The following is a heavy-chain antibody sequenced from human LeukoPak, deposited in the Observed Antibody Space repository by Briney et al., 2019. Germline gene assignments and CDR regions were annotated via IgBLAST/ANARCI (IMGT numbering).Heavy chain of an antibody. CDR3: ARDLDCSSTSCYPKHPNWFDP. Sequence: SVNVSCKASGGTFSSYAISWVRQAPGQGLEWMGGIIPIFGTANYAQKFQGRVTITADESTSTAYMELSSLRSEDTAVYYCARDLDCSSTSCYPKHPNWFDPWGQGTLVTVSS. J-gene: IGHJ5*02. CDR1: GGTFSSYA. D-gene: IGHD2-2*01. CDR2: IIPIFGTA. V-gene: IGHV1-69*13.